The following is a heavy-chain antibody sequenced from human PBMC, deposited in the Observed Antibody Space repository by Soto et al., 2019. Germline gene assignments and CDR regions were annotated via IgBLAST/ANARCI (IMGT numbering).Heavy chain of an antibody. CDR2: IWYDGSNE. Sequence: PGGSLRLSCAASGFPFSTYGMHWVRQAPGKGLEWVAFIWYDGSNESYEDSVKGRFTISRDNSKNTLYLQMNSLRAEDTAVYYCARPRNGYNRGPFDFWGQGTLVTVSS. V-gene: IGHV3-33*01. CDR1: GFPFSTYG. J-gene: IGHJ4*02. CDR3: ARPRNGYNRGPFDF. D-gene: IGHD6-25*01.